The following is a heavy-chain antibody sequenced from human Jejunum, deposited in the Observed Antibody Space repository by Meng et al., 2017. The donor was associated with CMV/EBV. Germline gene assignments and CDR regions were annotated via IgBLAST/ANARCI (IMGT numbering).Heavy chain of an antibody. D-gene: IGHD2-15*01. V-gene: IGHV3-53*01. J-gene: IGHJ4*02. CDR1: GFSVGISH. Sequence: CQVSGFSVGISHMNWVRQAPGKGLEWVSVICSGDTTHYADSVKGRFIISRDNSMNTLYLQMDSLRAEDTAVYYCVVGHDSRKVAYWGQGTRVTVSS. CDR2: ICSGDTT. CDR3: VVGHDSRKVAY.